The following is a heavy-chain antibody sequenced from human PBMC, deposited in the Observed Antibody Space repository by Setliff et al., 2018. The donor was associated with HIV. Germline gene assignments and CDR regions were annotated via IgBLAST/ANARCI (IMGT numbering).Heavy chain of an antibody. CDR1: GFTFSNCG. D-gene: IGHD1-26*01. J-gene: IGHJ3*02. CDR3: TTLVGANPYHDAFDI. Sequence: GGSLRLSCAASGFTFSNCGMHWVRQAPGKGLEWVASIRSDGSNKYYADSVTGRFTISRDDSKNTLYLQMNSLRAEDTAVYYCTTLVGANPYHDAFDIWGQGTLVTVSS. CDR2: IRSDGSNK. V-gene: IGHV3-30*02.